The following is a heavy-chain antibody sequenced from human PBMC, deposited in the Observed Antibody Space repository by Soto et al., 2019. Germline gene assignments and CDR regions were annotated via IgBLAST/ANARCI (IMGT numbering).Heavy chain of an antibody. CDR2: SFSSGTT. V-gene: IGHV4-39*02. J-gene: IGHJ5*01. Sequence: SETLSLTCTVSGNSISVHSYYWTWIRQPPGTGLEWFGSSFSSGTTYFNPSFKSRASISVDTSKNDFSLSLSSVPATDTAVYYYTRGYNGNHNYYGSWGRGXLVTVYS. CDR1: GNSISVHSYY. CDR3: TRGYNGNHNYYGS. D-gene: IGHD5-12*01.